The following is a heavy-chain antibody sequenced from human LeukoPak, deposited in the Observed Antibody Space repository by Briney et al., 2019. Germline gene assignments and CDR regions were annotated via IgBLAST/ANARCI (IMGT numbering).Heavy chain of an antibody. J-gene: IGHJ5*02. CDR1: GGSFSGYY. V-gene: IGHV4-34*01. CDR3: ARQIVVVIRETYNWFDP. CDR2: INHSGST. D-gene: IGHD3-22*01. Sequence: SETLSLTCAVYGGSFSGYYWSWIRQPPGKGLEWIGEINHSGSTNYNPSLKSRVTISVDTSKNQFSLKLSFVTAADTAVYYCARQIVVVIRETYNWFDPWGQGTLVTVSS.